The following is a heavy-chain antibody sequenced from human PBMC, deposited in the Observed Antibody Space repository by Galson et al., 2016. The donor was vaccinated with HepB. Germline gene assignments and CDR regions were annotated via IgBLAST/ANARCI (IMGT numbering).Heavy chain of an antibody. V-gene: IGHV4-59*01. CDR1: GDSLNTYY. CDR2: IYYRGTT. D-gene: IGHD2-21*01. Sequence: SETLSLTCTVSGDSLNTYYWSWFRQPPGKGPEWIGYIYYRGTTSYSPSLESRVTILLDTSKNQFSLKLSSVTAADTAVYYCARSLFGGAFYGRNWYFDLWGRGTLVTVSS. CDR3: ARSLFGGAFYGRNWYFDL. J-gene: IGHJ2*01.